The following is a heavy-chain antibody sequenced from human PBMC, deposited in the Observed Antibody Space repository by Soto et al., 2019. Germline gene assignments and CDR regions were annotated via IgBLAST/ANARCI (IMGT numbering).Heavy chain of an antibody. J-gene: IGHJ4*02. V-gene: IGHV1-18*04. CDR2: ISAYNGNT. Sequence: APVKVSCKGSGFTLTSYGISWGRQAPGQGLEWMGWISAYNGNTNYAQKLQGRVTMTTDTSTSTAYMELRSLRSDDTAVYYCARGGDILTGYYPTSAFVYWGQGTLVTVSS. CDR3: ARGGDILTGYYPTSAFVY. CDR1: GFTLTSYG. D-gene: IGHD3-9*01.